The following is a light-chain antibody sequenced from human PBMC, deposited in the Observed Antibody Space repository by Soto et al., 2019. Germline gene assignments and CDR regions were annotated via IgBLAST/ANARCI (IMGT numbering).Light chain of an antibody. J-gene: IGLJ1*01. V-gene: IGLV2-14*01. CDR2: EVN. CDR1: SSDIGANKY. Sequence: QSALTQPASVSASPGQSITISCTGTSSDIGANKYVSWYQQHPGKAPKLMIYEVNNRPSGFSNRFSGSKSGNTASLTISGLQAEDEADYYCSSYTSTDTLVFGTGTKVTVL. CDR3: SSYTSTDTLV.